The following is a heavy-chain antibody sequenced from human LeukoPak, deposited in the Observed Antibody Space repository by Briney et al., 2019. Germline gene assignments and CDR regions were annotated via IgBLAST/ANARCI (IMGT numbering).Heavy chain of an antibody. V-gene: IGHV4-59*01. CDR1: GGSISSYY. CDR3: ARAYYYGSGSYGLDY. Sequence: PSEILSLTCTVSGGSISSYYWSWLRQPPGKGLAWIGYIYSSGSTNYNPSLKSRVTISVDTSKNQFSLKLTSVTAADTAVYYCARAYYYGSGSYGLDYWGQGTLVTVSS. J-gene: IGHJ4*02. CDR2: IYSSGST. D-gene: IGHD3-10*01.